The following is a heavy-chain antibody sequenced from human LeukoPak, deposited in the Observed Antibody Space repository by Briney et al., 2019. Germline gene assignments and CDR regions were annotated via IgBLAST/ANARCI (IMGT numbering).Heavy chain of an antibody. CDR2: ISSGSDYT. V-gene: IGHV3-11*06. CDR1: GFTFSDYY. J-gene: IGHJ4*02. Sequence: SGGSLRLSCAASGFTFSDYYMSWIRQAPGKGLEWVSYISSGSDYTNCADAVKGRFTISRDNAKNSLSLQMSSLRAEDTALYFCARSAGRLSPIDDWGQGTLVTVSS. D-gene: IGHD5/OR15-5a*01. CDR3: ARSAGRLSPIDD.